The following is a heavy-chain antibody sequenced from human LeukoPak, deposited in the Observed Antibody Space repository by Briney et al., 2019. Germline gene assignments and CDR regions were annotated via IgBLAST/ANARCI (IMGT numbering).Heavy chain of an antibody. V-gene: IGHV4-59*01. D-gene: IGHD1-14*01. J-gene: IGHJ4*02. Sequence: SETLSLTCTDSGGSISSYYWSWIRRPPGKGLEWIGYIYYSGSTNYNPSLKSRVTISVDTSKNQFSLKLSSVTAADTAVYYCARGGRVSPLDYWGQGTLVTVSS. CDR3: ARGGRVSPLDY. CDR1: GGSISSYY. CDR2: IYYSGST.